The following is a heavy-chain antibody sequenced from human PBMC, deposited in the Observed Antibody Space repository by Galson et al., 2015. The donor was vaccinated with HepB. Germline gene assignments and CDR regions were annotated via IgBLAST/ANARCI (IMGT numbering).Heavy chain of an antibody. V-gene: IGHV3-30*18. CDR2: ISIDGSNK. CDR1: RVSFSNYR. Sequence: SLRLSCAAARVSFSNYRLHCVRQGPRTGLLWVPVISIDGSNKYPLAPVKGRFPISRDHSKNTLYLQMNRLRAGDTALSYCAKDPYLYSALAGTMAGFDYWGQGTLVTVSS. D-gene: IGHD6-19*01. J-gene: IGHJ4*02. CDR3: AKDPYLYSALAGTMAGFDY.